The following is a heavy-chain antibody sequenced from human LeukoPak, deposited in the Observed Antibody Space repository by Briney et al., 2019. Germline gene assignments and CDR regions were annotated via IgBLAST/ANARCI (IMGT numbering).Heavy chain of an antibody. J-gene: IGHJ4*02. D-gene: IGHD1-26*01. Sequence: ASVKVSCKASGYTFTDYYIHWVRQAPGQGLEWMGWINPNSGDTNYAQKFQGRVAMTRDTSISIAYMELSRLRSGDTAVYYCARDALPSSPYYFDYWGQGTLVTVSS. CDR2: INPNSGDT. CDR3: ARDALPSSPYYFDY. CDR1: GYTFTDYY. V-gene: IGHV1-2*02.